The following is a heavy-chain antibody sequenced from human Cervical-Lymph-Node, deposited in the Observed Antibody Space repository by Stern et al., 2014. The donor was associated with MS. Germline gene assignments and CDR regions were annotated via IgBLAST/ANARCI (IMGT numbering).Heavy chain of an antibody. J-gene: IGHJ4*02. Sequence: VQLVESGPGLVKPSGTLSLMCAVSGASITSSDWWGWVRQPPGKGLEWIGEIYHNGDTNYNPSLKSRLTISIDKSSNHFSLILSSVTAADTAVYYCASGTGGDYGYWGQGTLVTVSS. CDR2: IYHNGDT. CDR1: GASITSSDW. D-gene: IGHD4-17*01. CDR3: ASGTGGDYGY. V-gene: IGHV4-4*02.